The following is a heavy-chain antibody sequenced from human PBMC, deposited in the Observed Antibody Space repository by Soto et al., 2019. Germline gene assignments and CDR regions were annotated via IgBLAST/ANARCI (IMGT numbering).Heavy chain of an antibody. D-gene: IGHD3-10*01. J-gene: IGHJ4*02. CDR1: GFTFSNYG. Sequence: QVQLVESGGGVVQPGRSLRLSCAASGFTFSNYGMHWVRQAPGKGLEWVAVIWYDGSNKYYADSVKGRFTISRDNSKNTLYVQMISLRAEDTAVYYCARDPSHGSGSYLDYWGQGTLVTVSS. V-gene: IGHV3-33*01. CDR3: ARDPSHGSGSYLDY. CDR2: IWYDGSNK.